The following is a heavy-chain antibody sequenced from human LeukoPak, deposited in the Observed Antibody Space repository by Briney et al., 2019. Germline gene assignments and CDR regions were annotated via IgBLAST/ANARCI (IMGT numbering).Heavy chain of an antibody. V-gene: IGHV1-18*01. J-gene: IGHJ4*02. Sequence: GASVKVSCKASGYTFTSYGISWVRQAPGQGLEWMGWISAYNGNTNYAQKLQGRVTLTTDTSTSTAYMELRSLRSDDTAVYYCARGYVDTAMSLNFDYWGQGTLVTVSS. CDR3: ARGYVDTAMSLNFDY. CDR2: ISAYNGNT. CDR1: GYTFTSYG. D-gene: IGHD5-18*01.